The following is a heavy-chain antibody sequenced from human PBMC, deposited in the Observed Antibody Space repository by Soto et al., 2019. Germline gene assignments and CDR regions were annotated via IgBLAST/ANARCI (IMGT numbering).Heavy chain of an antibody. V-gene: IGHV5-51*01. CDR3: ATRGAARLGRYYYYGMDV. CDR1: GYSFTSYW. Sequence: PGESLKISCKGSGYSFTSYWIGWVRQMPGKGLEWMGIIYPGDSDTRYSPSFQGQATISADKSISTAYLQWSSLKASDTAMYYCATRGAARLGRYYYYGMDVWGQGTTVTVSS. J-gene: IGHJ6*02. CDR2: IYPGDSDT. D-gene: IGHD6-6*01.